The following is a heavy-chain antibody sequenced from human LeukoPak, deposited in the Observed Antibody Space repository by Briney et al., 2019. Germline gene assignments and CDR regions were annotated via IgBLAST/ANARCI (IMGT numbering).Heavy chain of an antibody. J-gene: IGHJ3*02. CDR3: ARISPQWELDAFDI. CDR1: GYSISSGSY. CDR2: IYHSGST. V-gene: IGHV4-38-2*01. Sequence: PSETLSLTCSVSGYSISSGSYWGWIRQPPGKGLEWIGSIYHSGSTYYNPSLKSRVTISVDTSKNQFSLKLNSVPAADTAVYYCARISPQWELDAFDIWGQGTMVTVSS. D-gene: IGHD1-26*01.